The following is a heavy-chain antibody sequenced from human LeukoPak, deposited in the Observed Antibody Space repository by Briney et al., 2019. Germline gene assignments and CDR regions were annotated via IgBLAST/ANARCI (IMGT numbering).Heavy chain of an antibody. CDR3: ARSTNYGDGWFGP. D-gene: IGHD4/OR15-4a*01. CDR1: GGSFSTYT. Sequence: SVKVSCKSSGGSFSTYTISWVRQAPGQRPEWMGGILPGLPTPNYAQKFQGRVTISADEYTRTAYMELNSLRSDDTAMYYCARSTNYGDGWFGPWGQGNLVTVSS. V-gene: IGHV1-69*13. J-gene: IGHJ5*02. CDR2: ILPGLPTP.